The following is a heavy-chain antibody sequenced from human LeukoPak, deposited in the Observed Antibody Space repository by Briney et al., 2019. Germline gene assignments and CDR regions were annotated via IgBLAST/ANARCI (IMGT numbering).Heavy chain of an antibody. CDR3: AKGPTYDY. CDR1: GFTFSNYG. Sequence: GGSLRLSCAASGFTFSNYGMHWARQAPGKGLEWVAVISYDGSTKSYADSVKGRFTISRDNSKNTLYLQMNSLRAGDTAVYYCAKGPTYDYWGQGTLVTVSS. V-gene: IGHV3-30*18. CDR2: ISYDGSTK. J-gene: IGHJ4*02.